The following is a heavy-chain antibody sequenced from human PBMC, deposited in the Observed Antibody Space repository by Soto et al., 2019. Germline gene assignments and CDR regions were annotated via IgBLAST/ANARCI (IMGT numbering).Heavy chain of an antibody. CDR3: ARYDAFKDFDL. D-gene: IGHD1-1*01. CDR1: GFTFNSYS. Sequence: GSLRLSCAASGFTFNSYSVNWVRQAPGKGLEWVASISSGSVYTDFADSVKGRFTISRDDVTNSVSLQMDSLRVEDTGIYYCARYDAFKDFDLWGQGTMVTVSS. CDR2: ISSGSVYT. J-gene: IGHJ3*01. V-gene: IGHV3-21*01.